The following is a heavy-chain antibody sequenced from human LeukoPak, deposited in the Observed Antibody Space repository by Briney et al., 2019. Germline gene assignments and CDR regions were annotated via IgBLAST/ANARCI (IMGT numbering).Heavy chain of an antibody. CDR3: AREGYYYDTTGRFDY. D-gene: IGHD3-22*01. CDR2: IYSSEST. Sequence: GGSLRLSCAASGFTFSNAWMSWVRQAPGKGLEWVSGIYSSESTYYADSVKGRFTVFRDGSENTVYLQMDSLRVEDTAVYYCAREGYYYDTTGRFDYWGQGTLVTVSS. CDR1: GFTFSNAW. J-gene: IGHJ4*02. V-gene: IGHV3-53*01.